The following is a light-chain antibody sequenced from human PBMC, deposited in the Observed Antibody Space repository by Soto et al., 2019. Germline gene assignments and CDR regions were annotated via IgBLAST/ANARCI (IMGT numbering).Light chain of an antibody. CDR2: AAS. J-gene: IGKJ4*01. Sequence: IPLTPTKTSLSASVGDRVTITCRASQDIAIYLAWYQQKPGEAPKLLIYAASTLYGGVPSRFSGSGSGTDFALTITSLQAEDFATYYCQHLRVYPSPVGGVAKVAIK. V-gene: IGKV1-9*01. CDR1: QDIAIY. CDR3: QHLRVYPSP.